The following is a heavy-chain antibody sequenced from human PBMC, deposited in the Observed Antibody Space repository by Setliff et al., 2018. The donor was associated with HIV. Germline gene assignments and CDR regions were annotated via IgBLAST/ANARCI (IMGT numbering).Heavy chain of an antibody. Sequence: GASVKVSCKASGGTFSSQAISWVRQAPGQGLEWMGGIIPIFGTANYAQKFQGRVTITADESTNTAYMEPSSLRSEDTAVYYCASPQPQGANQLLWSFDSWAREPWSPSP. D-gene: IGHD2-2*01. CDR1: GGTFSSQA. CDR2: IIPIFGTA. V-gene: IGHV1-69*13. CDR3: ASPQPQGANQLLWSFDS. J-gene: IGHJ4*02.